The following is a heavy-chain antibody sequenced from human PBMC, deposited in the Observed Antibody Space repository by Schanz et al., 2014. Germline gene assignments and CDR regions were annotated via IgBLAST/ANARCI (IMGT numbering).Heavy chain of an antibody. Sequence: QLQLQESGPGLVKPSETLSLTCTVSGGSISSSSYYWGWIRQPPGKGLEWIGSIYYSGSTYYNPSLRSGAHISGDPSKNHFSLKLSSVTAADTAVYYCARHSGYYYYYGMDVWGQGTTVTVSS. CDR2: IYYSGST. CDR3: ARHSGYYYYYGMDV. V-gene: IGHV4-39*01. CDR1: GGSISSSSYY. J-gene: IGHJ6*02.